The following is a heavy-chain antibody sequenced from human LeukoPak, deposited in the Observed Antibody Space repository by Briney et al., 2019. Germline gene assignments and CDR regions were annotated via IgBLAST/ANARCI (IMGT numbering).Heavy chain of an antibody. Sequence: PGGSLRLSCTTSGFTFSVFAINWVRQAPGKGLEWVGLIRSSPNGGTTEYGASVKGRFIISRDDSKNIAYLQMNSLKTEDTAVYYCTRNYNTQDFDYWGQGILVTFSS. J-gene: IGHJ4*02. D-gene: IGHD3-22*01. CDR2: IRSSPNGGTT. CDR3: TRNYNTQDFDY. CDR1: GFTFSVFA. V-gene: IGHV3-49*04.